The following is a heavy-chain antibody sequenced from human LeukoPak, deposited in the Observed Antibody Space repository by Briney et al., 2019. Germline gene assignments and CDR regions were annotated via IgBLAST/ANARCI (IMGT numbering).Heavy chain of an antibody. CDR1: GFTFSSYA. J-gene: IGHJ4*02. CDR3: ARDKIVGATVFDY. Sequence: PGGSLRLSCAASGFTFSSYAMSWVRQAPGEGPEWVANIKQDGSEKYYVDSVKGRFTISRDNAKNSLYLEMNSLRAEDTAVYYCARDKIVGATVFDYWGQGTLVAVSS. V-gene: IGHV3-7*01. CDR2: IKQDGSEK. D-gene: IGHD1-26*01.